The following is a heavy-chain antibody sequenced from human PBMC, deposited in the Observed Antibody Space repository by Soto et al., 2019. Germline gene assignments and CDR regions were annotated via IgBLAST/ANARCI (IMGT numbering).Heavy chain of an antibody. CDR3: ARPTVTTLAAFDI. CDR1: GGSISSSSYY. V-gene: IGHV4-39*01. Sequence: SETLSLTCTVSGGSISSSSYYWGWIRQPPGKGLEWIGSIYYSGSTYYNPSLKSRVTISVDTPKNQFSLKLSSVTAADTAVYYCARPTVTTLAAFDIWGQGTMVTVSS. J-gene: IGHJ3*02. D-gene: IGHD4-17*01. CDR2: IYYSGST.